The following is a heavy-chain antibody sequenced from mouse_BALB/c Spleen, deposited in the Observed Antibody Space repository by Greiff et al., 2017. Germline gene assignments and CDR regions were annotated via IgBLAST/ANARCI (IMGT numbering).Heavy chain of an antibody. J-gene: IGHJ4*01. CDR3: ARDQGDYYAMDY. CDR2: INSNGGST. V-gene: IGHV5-6-3*01. Sequence: EVNVVESGGGLVQPGGSLKLSCAASGFTFSSYGMSWVRQTPDKRLELVATINSNGGSTYYPDSVKGRFTISRDNAKNTLYLQMSSLKSEDTAMYYCARDQGDYYAMDYWGQGTSVTVSS. CDR1: GFTFSSYG.